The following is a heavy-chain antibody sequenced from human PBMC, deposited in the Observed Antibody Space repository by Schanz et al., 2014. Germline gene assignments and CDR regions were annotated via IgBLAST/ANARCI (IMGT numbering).Heavy chain of an antibody. D-gene: IGHD3-22*01. CDR1: GFTLSNSD. J-gene: IGHJ4*02. CDR2: IGYLGDT. CDR3: ARVHHYDPSGWGYFDY. Sequence: EVHLVESGGGLVQPGGSLRLSCAASGFTLSNSDMHWVRQGTGKGLEWVSTIGYLGDTYYPDSVKGRFTVSRDNSKNTVYLQMNRLRAEDTAVYYCARVHHYDPSGWGYFDYWGQGTLVTVSS. V-gene: IGHV3-13*01.